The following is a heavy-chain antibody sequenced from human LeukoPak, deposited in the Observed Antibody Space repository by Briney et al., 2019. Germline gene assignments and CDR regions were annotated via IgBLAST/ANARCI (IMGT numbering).Heavy chain of an antibody. CDR2: IFHSGST. Sequence: KPSETLSLTCTVSGYSISSGYYWGWIRQPPGKGLEWIGYIFHSGSTSYNPSLKSRVTISVDRSKNQFSLKLSSVTAADTAVYYCARGFDYDNYFDYWGQGTLVTVSS. V-gene: IGHV4-38-2*02. J-gene: IGHJ4*02. CDR1: GYSISSGYY. CDR3: ARGFDYDNYFDY. D-gene: IGHD4-17*01.